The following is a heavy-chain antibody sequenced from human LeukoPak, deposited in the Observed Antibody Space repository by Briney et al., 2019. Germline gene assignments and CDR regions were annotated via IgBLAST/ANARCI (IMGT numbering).Heavy chain of an antibody. Sequence: GGSLRLSCAASGFTFSSYTMNWVRQAPGKGLEWVSYISSSSSTIYYADSVRGRFSISRDNAKNSLYLQMNSLRAEDTALYYCAKDRRVGATWEGFDYWGQGTLVTVSS. CDR2: ISSSSSTI. D-gene: IGHD1-26*01. CDR3: AKDRRVGATWEGFDY. V-gene: IGHV3-48*04. J-gene: IGHJ4*02. CDR1: GFTFSSYT.